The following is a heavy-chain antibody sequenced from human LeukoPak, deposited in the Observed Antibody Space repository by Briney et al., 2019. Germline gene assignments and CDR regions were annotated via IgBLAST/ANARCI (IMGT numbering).Heavy chain of an antibody. CDR3: ARGAVFGDFWSGYWYYFDY. Sequence: GASVKLSCKASGGTFSSYAISWVRQAPGQGLEWMGGIIPIFGTANYAQNFQGRVTITKDESTSTAYMELRSLRSEDTAVYYCARGAVFGDFWSGYWYYFDYWGEGTLVTVSS. J-gene: IGHJ4*02. V-gene: IGHV1-69*05. D-gene: IGHD3-3*01. CDR2: IIPIFGTA. CDR1: GGTFSSYA.